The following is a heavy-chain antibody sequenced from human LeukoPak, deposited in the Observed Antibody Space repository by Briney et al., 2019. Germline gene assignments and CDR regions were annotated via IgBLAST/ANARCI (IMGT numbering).Heavy chain of an antibody. Sequence: GGSLRLSCAASGFTVSSNYMSWVRQAPGKGLEWVSVIYSGGSTYYADSVKGRFTISRDNAKNSLYLQMNSLRAEDTAVYYCARICGGDSHDAFDIWGQGTMVTVSS. CDR3: ARICGGDSHDAFDI. CDR1: GFTVSSNY. V-gene: IGHV3-66*01. J-gene: IGHJ3*02. CDR2: IYSGGST. D-gene: IGHD2-21*02.